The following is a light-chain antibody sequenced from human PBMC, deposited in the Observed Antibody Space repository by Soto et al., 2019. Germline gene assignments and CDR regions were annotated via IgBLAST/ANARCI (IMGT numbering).Light chain of an antibody. CDR1: SSDVGGYNY. Sequence: QSVLTQPRSVSGSPGQSVTISCTGTSSDVGGYNYVSWYQQHPGKAPKLMIYDVSTRPSGVPDRFSGSKSGNTASLTISGVQSEEEADYYCCSYAGSYPFVFGTGTKLTVL. CDR3: CSYAGSYPFV. V-gene: IGLV2-11*01. CDR2: DVS. J-gene: IGLJ1*01.